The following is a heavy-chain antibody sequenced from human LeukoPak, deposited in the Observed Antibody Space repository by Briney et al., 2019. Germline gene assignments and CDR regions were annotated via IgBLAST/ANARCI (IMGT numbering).Heavy chain of an antibody. D-gene: IGHD3-16*01. Sequence: SETLSLTCAVSGDSISSTNWWSWVRQPPGNGLEWIGEIYHSGSTNYSPSLKSRVTISVDTSKNQFSLKLNSVTATDTAVYYCARHYGPWGQGTLVTVSS. CDR3: ARHYGP. CDR1: GDSISSTNW. J-gene: IGHJ4*02. CDR2: IYHSGST. V-gene: IGHV4-4*02.